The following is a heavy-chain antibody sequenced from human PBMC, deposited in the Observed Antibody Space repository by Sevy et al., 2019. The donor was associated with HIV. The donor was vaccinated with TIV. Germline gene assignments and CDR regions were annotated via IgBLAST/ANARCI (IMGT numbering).Heavy chain of an antibody. Sequence: GGSLRLSCVASGFSFIHENMNWVRQAPGKGLEWLSYISTSGSTIYQADSVKGRFTISRDNAKNSPFLQMNSLRVEDTAIYYCVRDWDDKFSYGDSDPAVDCWGQGTLVTVSS. CDR1: GFSFIHEN. CDR2: ISTSGSTI. CDR3: VRDWDDKFSYGDSDPAVDC. J-gene: IGHJ4*02. V-gene: IGHV3-48*04. D-gene: IGHD2-21*02.